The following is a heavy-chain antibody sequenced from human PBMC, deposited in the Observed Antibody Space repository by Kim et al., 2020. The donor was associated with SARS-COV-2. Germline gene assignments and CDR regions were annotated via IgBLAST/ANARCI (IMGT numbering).Heavy chain of an antibody. CDR3: ASGWELLESHY. CDR2: IKQDGSEK. V-gene: IGHV3-7*01. J-gene: IGHJ4*02. Sequence: GGSLRLSCEASGFTFSSYWMSWVRQAPGKGLEWVANIKQDGSEKYYVDSVKGRFTISRDNAKNSLYLQMNSLRAEDTAVYYCASGWELLESHYWGQGTLVTVSS. D-gene: IGHD1-26*01. CDR1: GFTFSSYW.